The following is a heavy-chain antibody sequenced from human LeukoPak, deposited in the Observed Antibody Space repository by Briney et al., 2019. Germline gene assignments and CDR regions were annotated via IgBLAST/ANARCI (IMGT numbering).Heavy chain of an antibody. D-gene: IGHD5-18*01. Sequence: SETLSLTCTVSGGSISSYYWSWIRQPPGKGLEWIGYIYYSGSTNYNPSLKSRVTISVDTSKNQFSLKLSSVTAADTAVYYCARRVYSYGQERFDYWGQGTLVTVSS. CDR1: GGSISSYY. J-gene: IGHJ4*02. CDR2: IYYSGST. V-gene: IGHV4-59*01. CDR3: ARRVYSYGQERFDY.